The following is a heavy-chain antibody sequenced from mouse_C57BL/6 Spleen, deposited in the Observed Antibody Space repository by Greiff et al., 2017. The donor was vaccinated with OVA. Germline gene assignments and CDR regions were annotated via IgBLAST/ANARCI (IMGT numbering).Heavy chain of an antibody. CDR1: GFTFSDYG. V-gene: IGHV5-17*01. Sequence: EVQVVESGGGLVKPGGSLKLSCAASGFTFSDYGMHWVRQAPEKGLEWVAYISSGSSTIYYADTVKGRFTISRDNAKNTLFLQMTSLRSEDTTMYYCASQGGRYAMDYWGQGTSVTVSS. D-gene: IGHD3-3*01. J-gene: IGHJ4*01. CDR2: ISSGSSTI. CDR3: ASQGGRYAMDY.